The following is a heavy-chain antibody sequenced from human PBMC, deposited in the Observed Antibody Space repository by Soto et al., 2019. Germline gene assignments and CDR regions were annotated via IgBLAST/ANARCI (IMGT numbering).Heavy chain of an antibody. J-gene: IGHJ4*02. Sequence: QVQLVQSGAEVKNPGSSVRVSCKASGGTFSDYAINWVRQAPGQGLEWMGGIIPLLYTPNYADKFQGRVTIIADESTSTAYVDLSSLRSDDTAVYYCAIGHSYGQFDLWGQGTLVTVSS. CDR2: IIPLLYTP. CDR1: GGTFSDYA. V-gene: IGHV1-69*01. CDR3: AIGHSYGQFDL. D-gene: IGHD3-10*01.